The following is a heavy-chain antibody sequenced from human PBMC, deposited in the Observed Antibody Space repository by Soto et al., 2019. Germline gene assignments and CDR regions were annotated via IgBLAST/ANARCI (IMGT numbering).Heavy chain of an antibody. J-gene: IGHJ6*02. D-gene: IGHD6-13*01. V-gene: IGHV3-30*18. CDR3: AKAKYSSSWYSYAIDV. CDR2: ISHDGSNK. CDR1: GFTFSSYG. Sequence: QVQLVESGGGVVQPGRSLRLSCAASGFTFSSYGMHWVRQAPGKGLEWVAVISHDGSNKYYADSVKGRFTISRDNSKNTRDLQMNSLRAEDTAVYYCAKAKYSSSWYSYAIDVWGQGTTVTVSS.